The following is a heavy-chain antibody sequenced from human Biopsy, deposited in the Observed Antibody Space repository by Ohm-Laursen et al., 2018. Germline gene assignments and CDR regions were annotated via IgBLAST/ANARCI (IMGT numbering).Heavy chain of an antibody. V-gene: IGHV1-69*08. CDR3: AREAIGYQLPCDD. CDR1: SSTFTDYN. D-gene: IGHD2-2*01. J-gene: IGHJ4*02. CDR2: IIPILRTT. Sequence: SSVKVSCKASSSTFTDYNIHCVRQAPGHGLEWMGRIIPILRTTAYAQTFPGRVTITADSPTSTVDMEMTSLTSDDTAVYFCAREAIGYQLPCDDWGQGTLVTVSS.